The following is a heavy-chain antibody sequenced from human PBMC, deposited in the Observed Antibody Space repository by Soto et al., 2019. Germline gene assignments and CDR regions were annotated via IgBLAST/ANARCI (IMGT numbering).Heavy chain of an antibody. Sequence: GGSLRLSCTASGFTFGDYAMSWVRQAPGKGLEWVGFIRSKAYGGTTEYAASVKGRFTISRDDSKSIAYLQMNSLKTEDTAVYYCTRGNYGGNSDYFDYWGQGTLVTVSS. CDR1: GFTFGDYA. CDR2: IRSKAYGGTT. J-gene: IGHJ4*02. D-gene: IGHD4-17*01. CDR3: TRGNYGGNSDYFDY. V-gene: IGHV3-49*04.